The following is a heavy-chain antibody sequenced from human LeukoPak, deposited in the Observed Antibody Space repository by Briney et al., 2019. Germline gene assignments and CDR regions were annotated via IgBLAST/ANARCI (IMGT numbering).Heavy chain of an antibody. CDR1: GGSISSSNW. CDR3: ARVLGSGGSARHWFDF. D-gene: IGHD2-15*01. V-gene: IGHV4-4*02. Sequence: PSETLSLTCAVSGGSISSSNWWSWVRQPPGKGLEWIGEIYHSGSTNYNPSLKSRVTISVDTSKKQFSLRLRSVTAADTAVYYCARVLGSGGSARHWFDFWGQGTLVSVSS. J-gene: IGHJ5*01. CDR2: IYHSGST.